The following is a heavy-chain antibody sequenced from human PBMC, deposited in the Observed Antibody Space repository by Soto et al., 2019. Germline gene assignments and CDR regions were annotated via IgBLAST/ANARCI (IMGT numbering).Heavy chain of an antibody. CDR2: ISAYNDNI. Sequence: QVQLVQSGGEVKKPGASVKVSCKASGYNFNNYGITWVRQAPGQGLEWMGWISAYNDNIDYAQKFQGRVTMTTDTSPSTAYLELRSLRSDDTALYYCARPHRGFEAFEIWGQGTMVTVSS. V-gene: IGHV1-18*01. D-gene: IGHD3-16*01. CDR1: GYNFNNYG. CDR3: ARPHRGFEAFEI. J-gene: IGHJ3*02.